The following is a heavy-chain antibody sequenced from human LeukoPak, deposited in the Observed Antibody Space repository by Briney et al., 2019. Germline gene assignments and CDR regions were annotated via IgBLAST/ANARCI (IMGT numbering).Heavy chain of an antibody. J-gene: IGHJ4*02. CDR1: PDTFTRYG. Sequence: ASVKVSCKASPDTFTRYGITWVRQAPGQGLEWMGWIRAYNGDTNYAQKFQGRVTMTTDTSTNTAYMELRSLRSDDTAVYYCARDVCSSTSCYYSYFDYWGQGTLVTVSS. CDR2: IRAYNGDT. D-gene: IGHD2-2*01. CDR3: ARDVCSSTSCYYSYFDY. V-gene: IGHV1-18*01.